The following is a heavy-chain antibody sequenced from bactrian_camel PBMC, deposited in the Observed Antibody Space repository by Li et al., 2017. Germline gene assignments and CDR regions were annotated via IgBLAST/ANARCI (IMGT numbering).Heavy chain of an antibody. Sequence: VQLVESGGGSVQAGGSLRLSCTAPGITADKCGMEWYRQSEGRQREWVASIGADGRTTYANSVKGRFTVSRDSGQKTVYLQMNDLKPEDSATYYCAASPLCFSTQPPQRIYVWGQGTQVTVS. J-gene: IGHJ4*01. CDR3: AASPLCFSTQPPQRIYV. D-gene: IGHD2*01. CDR1: GITADKCG. V-gene: IGHV3S56*01. CDR2: IGADGRT.